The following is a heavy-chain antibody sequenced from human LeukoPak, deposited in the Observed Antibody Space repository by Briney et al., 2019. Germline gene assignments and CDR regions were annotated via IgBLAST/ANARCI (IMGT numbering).Heavy chain of an antibody. CDR3: ARLRGYSYDSYYFDY. Sequence: SETLSLTCTVSGGSISSYYWSWIRQPPGKGLEWIGYIYYSGSTSYNPSLKSRVTISVDTSKNQFSLKLSSVTAADTAVYFCARLRGYSYDSYYFDYWGQGTLVTVSS. CDR1: GGSISSYY. D-gene: IGHD5-18*01. V-gene: IGHV4-59*08. CDR2: IYYSGST. J-gene: IGHJ4*02.